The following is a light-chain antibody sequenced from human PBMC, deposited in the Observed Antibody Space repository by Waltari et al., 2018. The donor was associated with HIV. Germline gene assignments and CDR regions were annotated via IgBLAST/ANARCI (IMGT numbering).Light chain of an antibody. Sequence: QSVLTQPPSASGTPGQRVTIPCSGSSSNIGSNYVYWYQQLPGTAPKLLIYRNNPRPSGVPDRFSGSKSGTSASLAISGLRSEDEADYYCAAWDDSLSGPKFGGGTKLTVL. CDR3: AAWDDSLSGPK. V-gene: IGLV1-47*01. CDR1: SSNIGSNY. J-gene: IGLJ2*01. CDR2: RNN.